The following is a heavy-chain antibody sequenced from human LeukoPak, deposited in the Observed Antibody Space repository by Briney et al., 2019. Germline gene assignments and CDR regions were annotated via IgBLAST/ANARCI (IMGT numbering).Heavy chain of an antibody. D-gene: IGHD6-13*01. CDR1: GESFSAYF. CDR2: IDHRGST. V-gene: IGHV4-34*01. J-gene: IGHJ4*03. Sequence: PSETLSLTCAVHGESFSAYFWSWIRQVPGKGLEWIGEIDHRGSTNYNPSLKSRGTISVDTSKNHFSLSLTSVTAADTATYYCASRSLTLAAARCFDDWGQGTVVTVSS. CDR3: ASRSLTLAAARCFDD.